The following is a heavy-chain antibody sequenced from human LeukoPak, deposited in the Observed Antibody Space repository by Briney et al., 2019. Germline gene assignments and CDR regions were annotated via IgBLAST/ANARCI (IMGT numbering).Heavy chain of an antibody. Sequence: GGSLRLSCAASGFTFSSYSMTWVRQAPGKGLEWVSSISSSSSYIYYADSVKGRFTISRDNAKNSLYLQMNSLRAEDTAVYYCARWWLGNYFDYWGQGTLVTVSS. CDR2: ISSSSSYI. D-gene: IGHD6-19*01. J-gene: IGHJ4*02. V-gene: IGHV3-21*01. CDR1: GFTFSSYS. CDR3: ARWWLGNYFDY.